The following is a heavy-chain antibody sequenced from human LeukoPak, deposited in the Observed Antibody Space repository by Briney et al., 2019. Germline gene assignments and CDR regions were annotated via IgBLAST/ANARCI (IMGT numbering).Heavy chain of an antibody. J-gene: IGHJ4*02. CDR3: ARDSRYSSSCDY. CDR2: IIPMYDAP. D-gene: IGHD6-13*01. Sequence: ASVKVSCKASGGSFSSYGINWLRQGPGQGHEWMGGIIPMYDAPNYAQKLQGRVTMTTDTSTSTAYMELRSLRSDDTAVYYCARDSRYSSSCDYWGQGTLVTVSS. V-gene: IGHV1-69*05. CDR1: GGSFSSYG.